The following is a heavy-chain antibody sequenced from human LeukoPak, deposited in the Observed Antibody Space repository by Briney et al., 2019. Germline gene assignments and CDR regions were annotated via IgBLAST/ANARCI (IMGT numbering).Heavy chain of an antibody. Sequence: GASVKVSCKASGYTFTSYGISWVRQAPGQGLEWMGWISAYNGNTSYAQKLQGRVTMTTDTSTSTAYMELRSLRSDDTAVYYCARGREYYYDSSGYWGLDPWGQGTLVTVSS. CDR1: GYTFTSYG. CDR3: ARGREYYYDSSGYWGLDP. D-gene: IGHD3-22*01. V-gene: IGHV1-18*01. CDR2: ISAYNGNT. J-gene: IGHJ5*02.